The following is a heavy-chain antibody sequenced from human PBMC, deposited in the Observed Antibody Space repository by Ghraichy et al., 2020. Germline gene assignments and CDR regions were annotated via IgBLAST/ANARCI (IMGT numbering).Heavy chain of an antibody. CDR3: ALVTMIPYNYFDP. D-gene: IGHD3-22*01. J-gene: IGHJ5*02. Sequence: SETLSLTCTVSGGSINSNNWWTWVRQSPGKGLEWIGEIHHTGSTSFNPALKSRVAMSMDKFKNQFSLTLTSVTAADSAIYYCALVTMIPYNYFDPWGHGTLVSVSS. V-gene: IGHV4-4*02. CDR1: GGSINSNNW. CDR2: IHHTGST.